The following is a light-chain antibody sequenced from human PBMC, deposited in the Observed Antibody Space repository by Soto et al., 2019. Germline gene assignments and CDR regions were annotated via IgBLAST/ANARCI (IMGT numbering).Light chain of an antibody. Sequence: EVVLTQSPGTLSLSPGERATLSCRASETVGSNYLAWYQQQPGQAPRLLIFDAYIRATGIPDRFSGSGSGTEFSLTISRLEPEDSAVYFCHHYGYGADTFGQGTKLEI. CDR2: DAY. CDR3: HHYGYGADT. J-gene: IGKJ2*01. V-gene: IGKV3-20*01. CDR1: ETVGSNY.